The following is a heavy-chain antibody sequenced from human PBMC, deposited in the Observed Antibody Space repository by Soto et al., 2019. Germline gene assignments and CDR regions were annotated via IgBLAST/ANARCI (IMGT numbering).Heavy chain of an antibody. D-gene: IGHD2-15*01. CDR2: IYYSGST. CDR1: GGSISSGDYY. J-gene: IGHJ5*02. Sequence: QVQLQESGPGLVKPSQTLSLTCTVSGGSISSGDYYWSWIRQPPGKGLEWIGYIYYSGSTYYNPSLNSRVTISVDPSRTPFSLKLSSVTAADTAVYYCARDRAYCSGGSCYIGGWFDPWGQGTLVTVSS. CDR3: ARDRAYCSGGSCYIGGWFDP. V-gene: IGHV4-30-4*01.